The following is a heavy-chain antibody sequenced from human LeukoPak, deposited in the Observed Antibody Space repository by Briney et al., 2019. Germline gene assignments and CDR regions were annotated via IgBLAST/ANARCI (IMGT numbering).Heavy chain of an antibody. CDR2: VSGYNGNT. V-gene: IGHV1-18*01. J-gene: IGHJ4*02. CDR1: GYTFTSYG. CDR3: ARGVAVAGTAPLDY. Sequence: ASVKVSCKASGYTFTSYGIGWVRQAPGQGLEWMGWVSGYNGNTNYAQNFQGRVTMTTDTSTTTAYMELRSLRSDDTAVYYCARGVAVAGTAPLDYWGQGTLVTVSS. D-gene: IGHD6-19*01.